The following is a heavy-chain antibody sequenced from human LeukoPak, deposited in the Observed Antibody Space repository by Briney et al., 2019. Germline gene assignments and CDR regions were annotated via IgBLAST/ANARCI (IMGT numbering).Heavy chain of an antibody. CDR2: IYYSGVT. D-gene: IGHD6-13*01. V-gene: IGHV4-59*08. CDR1: GGSITGYY. CDR3: ARQNPAAAGQGLDY. Sequence: TSETLSLTCSVYGGSITGYYWSWIRQPPGRGLEWIGYIYYSGVTNYNPSLKSRVTISVDTSKTQFSLNLSSVTATDTAVYYCARQNPAAAGQGLDYWGQGALVTVSS. J-gene: IGHJ4*02.